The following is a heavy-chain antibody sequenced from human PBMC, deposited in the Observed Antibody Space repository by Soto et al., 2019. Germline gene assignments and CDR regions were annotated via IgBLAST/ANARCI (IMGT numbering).Heavy chain of an antibody. CDR3: ASGLKEAGIGGNYYSGMDV. Sequence: QVQLVQSGAEVKKPGSSVKVSCKASGGTFSNYAFSWVRQAPGQGLEWLGGIMPIFGRADYAQKFRGRVTMNADASTSTAHMELSSLRSEDTAVYYCASGLKEAGIGGNYYSGMDVWGQGTTVTVSS. J-gene: IGHJ6*02. D-gene: IGHD6-19*01. CDR1: GGTFSNYA. V-gene: IGHV1-69*12. CDR2: IMPIFGRA.